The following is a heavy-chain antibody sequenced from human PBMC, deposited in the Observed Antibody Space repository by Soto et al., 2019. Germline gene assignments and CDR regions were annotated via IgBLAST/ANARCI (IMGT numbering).Heavy chain of an antibody. Sequence: QVQLVESGGGVVQPGRSLRLPCAASGFTFSSYGMHWVRQAPGKGLEWVAVIWYDGSNKYYADSVKGRFTISRDNSKNTLYLQMNSLRAEDTAVYYCARDLYDFWSGHRDYYYGMDVWGQGTTVTVSS. CDR1: GFTFSSYG. D-gene: IGHD3-3*01. V-gene: IGHV3-33*01. CDR2: IWYDGSNK. CDR3: ARDLYDFWSGHRDYYYGMDV. J-gene: IGHJ6*02.